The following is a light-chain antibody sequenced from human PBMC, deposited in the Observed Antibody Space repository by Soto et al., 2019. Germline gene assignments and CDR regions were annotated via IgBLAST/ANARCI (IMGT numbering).Light chain of an antibody. Sequence: QSVLTQPPSASGTPGQRVTISCSGSSSNIGSNTVNWYQQLPGTAPKLLIYTNDQRPSGVPDRFSGSKSGTSASLAISGLQSEDVAAYYCAAWDDSLNGRVFGGGTKLTVL. CDR3: AAWDDSLNGRV. V-gene: IGLV1-44*01. CDR2: TND. J-gene: IGLJ2*01. CDR1: SSNIGSNT.